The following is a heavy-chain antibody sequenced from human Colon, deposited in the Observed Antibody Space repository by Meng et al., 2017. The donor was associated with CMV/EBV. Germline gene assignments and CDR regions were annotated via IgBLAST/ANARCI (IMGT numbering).Heavy chain of an antibody. D-gene: IGHD6-19*01. CDR1: GFTFSSYG. CDR3: ARVSSAGLALDV. CDR2: IRYDSAYK. Sequence: GGSLRLSCAASGFTFSSYGMHWVRQAPGKGLEWVTYIRYDSAYKYSADSVQGRFTISRDTSQNTVYLQMDTLRVEDTAMYYCARVSSAGLALDVWGQGTMVTVSS. V-gene: IGHV3-30*02. J-gene: IGHJ3*01.